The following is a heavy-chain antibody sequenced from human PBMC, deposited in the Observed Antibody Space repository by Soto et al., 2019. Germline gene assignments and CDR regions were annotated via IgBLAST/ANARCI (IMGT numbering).Heavy chain of an antibody. J-gene: IGHJ6*02. CDR2: IISSSSTI. CDR3: ATEDGNRYYHYSIDL. D-gene: IGHD2-15*01. Sequence: EVQLVESGVCWGHPGGSLRLYCAASGLTFSSYSMKWVRQPPGKGLECVAYIISSSSTIYYADSVKGRCTISSDKDKNSLYLQKNNLRDADTAAYYYATEDGNRYYHYSIDLWGQGTTVTVSS. CDR1: GLTFSSYS. V-gene: IGHV3-48*02.